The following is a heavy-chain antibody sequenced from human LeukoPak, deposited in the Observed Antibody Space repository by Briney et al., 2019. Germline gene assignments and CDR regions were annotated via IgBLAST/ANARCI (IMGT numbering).Heavy chain of an antibody. CDR2: LSGSGLSK. CDR1: GFTFSSYA. V-gene: IGHV3-23*01. CDR3: AKGISPSSSWTFDY. J-gene: IGHJ4*02. Sequence: SGGSLRLSCAASGFTFSSYAMNWVRQAPGKGLQWVSALSGSGLSKYYADSVKGWFTISRDNSKNTLYLQMNSLRAEDTAIYYCAKGISPSSSWTFDYWGQGTLVTVSS. D-gene: IGHD6-13*01.